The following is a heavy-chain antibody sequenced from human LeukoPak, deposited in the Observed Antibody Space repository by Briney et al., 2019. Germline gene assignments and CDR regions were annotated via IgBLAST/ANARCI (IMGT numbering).Heavy chain of an antibody. CDR2: IQDDGSNN. V-gene: IGHV3-30*02. CDR3: AKYLVNSPTSRGAFDI. Sequence: GGSLRLSCAASGFTFSIYGMHWVRQGPGKGLEWVTFIQDDGSNNYYANSVKGRFTISRDNSKNTLYLQMNSLRAEDTAVYYCAKYLVNSPTSRGAFDIWGQGTMVTVSS. J-gene: IGHJ3*02. CDR1: GFTFSIYG. D-gene: IGHD2/OR15-2a*01.